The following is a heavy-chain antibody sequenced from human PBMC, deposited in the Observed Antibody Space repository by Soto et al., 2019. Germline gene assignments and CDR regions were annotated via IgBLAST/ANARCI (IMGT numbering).Heavy chain of an antibody. J-gene: IGHJ6*02. CDR2: IDSKSTYI. D-gene: IGHD3-3*01. CDR3: ASLWIPSMDG. V-gene: IGHV3-21*01. Sequence: PVEPLSLSYAVSGVPISSYSLSWVLPDPAKGLEWVSSIDSKSTYIYYADSVKCRLTISRDSATNTLYLQMHSWRADDTAVYYGASLWIPSMDGWGQGTTVTVSS. CDR1: GVPISSYS.